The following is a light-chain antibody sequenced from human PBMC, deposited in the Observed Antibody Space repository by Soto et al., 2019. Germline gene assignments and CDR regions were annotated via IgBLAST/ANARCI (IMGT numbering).Light chain of an antibody. J-gene: IGKJ5*01. V-gene: IGKV4-1*01. CDR1: QSLLYNKKNF. Sequence: DIVMTQSPDSLAVSLSERATINCKSSQSLLYNKKNFLAWFQQKSGQPPKLLLYWASTRESGVPDRFSGSGSGTDFTLTITGLQAEDVAVYYCQQYHSDPITFGQGTRLEIK. CDR2: WAS. CDR3: QQYHSDPIT.